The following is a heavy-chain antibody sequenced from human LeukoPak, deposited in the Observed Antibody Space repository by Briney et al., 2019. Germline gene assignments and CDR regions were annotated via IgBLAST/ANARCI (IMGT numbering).Heavy chain of an antibody. J-gene: IGHJ4*02. CDR3: TRESDGDPDPGFDY. CDR2: IRSKANSYAT. V-gene: IGHV3-73*01. CDR1: GFTFSGSA. D-gene: IGHD4-17*01. Sequence: GGSLRLSCAASGFTFSGSAMHWVRQASGKGLEWVGRIRSKANSYATAYVASVKGRFTISRDDSKNTAYLQMNSLKTDDTAVYYCTRESDGDPDPGFDYWGQGTLVTVSS.